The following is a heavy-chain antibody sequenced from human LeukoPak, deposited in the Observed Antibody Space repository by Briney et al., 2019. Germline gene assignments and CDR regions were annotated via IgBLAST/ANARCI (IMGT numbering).Heavy chain of an antibody. CDR3: ARGYSYASDAFDI. Sequence: SETLSLTCTVSGGSISSYYWSWTRQPPGKGLEWIGYIYYSGSTNYNPSLKSRVTISVDTSKNQFSLKLSSVTAADTAVYYCARGYSYASDAFDIWGQGTMVTVSS. CDR1: GGSISSYY. V-gene: IGHV4-59*01. D-gene: IGHD5-18*01. CDR2: IYYSGST. J-gene: IGHJ3*02.